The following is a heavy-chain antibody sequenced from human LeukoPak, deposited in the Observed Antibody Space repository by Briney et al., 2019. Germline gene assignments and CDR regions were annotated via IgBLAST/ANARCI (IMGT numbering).Heavy chain of an antibody. CDR2: INPNSGGT. Sequence: ASVKVSCKASGYTFTGYYMHWVRQAPGQGLEWMGWINPNSGGTNYAQKFQGRVTMTRDTSISTAYMELSRLRSDDTAVYYCAKDRLRFLEWLLPRYYFDYWGQGTLVTVSS. CDR3: AKDRLRFLEWLLPRYYFDY. CDR1: GYTFTGYY. J-gene: IGHJ4*02. V-gene: IGHV1-2*02. D-gene: IGHD3-3*01.